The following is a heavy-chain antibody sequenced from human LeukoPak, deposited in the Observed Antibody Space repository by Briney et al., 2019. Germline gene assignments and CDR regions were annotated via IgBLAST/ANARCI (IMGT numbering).Heavy chain of an antibody. V-gene: IGHV3-74*01. CDR2: VNSDGSST. D-gene: IGHD5-24*01. CDR3: ARDYTRWLLDY. Sequence: GRSLRLSCAASGFTFSNYWMHWVRQAPGKGLVWVSRVNSDGSSTSYADSVKGRFTISRDNTKNTLYLQMTSLRADDTAVYYCARDYTRWLLDYWGQGTLVTVSS. CDR1: GFTFSNYW. J-gene: IGHJ4*02.